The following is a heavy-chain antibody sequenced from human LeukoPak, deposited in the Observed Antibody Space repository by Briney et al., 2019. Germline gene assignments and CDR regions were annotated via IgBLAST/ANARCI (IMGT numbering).Heavy chain of an antibody. CDR1: GGTFSSYA. Sequence: ASVKVSCKASGGTFSSYAISWVRQAPGQGLEWMGIINPSGGSTSYAQKFQGRVTMTRDTSTSTVYMELSSLRSEDTAVYYCARAGCSGGSCYENWFDPWGQGTLVTVSS. CDR2: INPSGGST. V-gene: IGHV1-46*01. CDR3: ARAGCSGGSCYENWFDP. D-gene: IGHD2-15*01. J-gene: IGHJ5*02.